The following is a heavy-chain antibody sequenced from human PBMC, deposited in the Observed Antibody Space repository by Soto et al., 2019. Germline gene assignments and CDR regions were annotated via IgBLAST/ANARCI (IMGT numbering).Heavy chain of an antibody. CDR2: IYYSGST. J-gene: IGHJ4*01. CDR3: ARRLAAIAARLDY. V-gene: IGHV4-39*01. CDR1: GGSISSSGYY. D-gene: IGHD6-6*01. Sequence: SETLSLTCTVSGGSISSSGYYWGWIRQPPGKGLEWIGNIYYSGSTYYNPSLKSRVTISVDTSKSQFSLNLRSVTAADTAVYFCARRLAAIAARLDYWGLVPQVTV.